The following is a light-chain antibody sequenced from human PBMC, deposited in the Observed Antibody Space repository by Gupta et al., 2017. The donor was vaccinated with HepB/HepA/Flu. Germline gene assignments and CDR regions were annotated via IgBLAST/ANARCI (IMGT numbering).Light chain of an antibody. CDR1: SSNIGSNS. Sequence: QSVLTQPPSVSGTPGQRVTISCSGSSSNIGSNSVPWFQHLPGTPPKLLSYSNNQRPSVVPDRIAGSTAGSSALTAISVLRSEDDAYYYCAEWDDKFCCMFGGGTNLTVL. CDR3: AEWDDKFCCM. V-gene: IGLV1-47*01. CDR2: SNN. J-gene: IGLJ3*02.